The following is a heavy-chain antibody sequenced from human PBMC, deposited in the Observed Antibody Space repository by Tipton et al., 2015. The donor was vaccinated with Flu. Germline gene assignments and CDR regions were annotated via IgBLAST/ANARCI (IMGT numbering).Heavy chain of an antibody. V-gene: IGHV3-7*01. J-gene: IGHJ4*02. CDR1: GFRFNTFW. CDR2: IKQDASEK. D-gene: IGHD6-19*01. CDR3: AGGSGWLITD. Sequence: AASGFRFNTFWRNWVRQAPGKGLEWVAIIKQDASEKLYVDSVEGRFTISRDNAKNSLSLQMDSLRGDDTAVYYCAGGSGWLITDWGQGTLVTVSS.